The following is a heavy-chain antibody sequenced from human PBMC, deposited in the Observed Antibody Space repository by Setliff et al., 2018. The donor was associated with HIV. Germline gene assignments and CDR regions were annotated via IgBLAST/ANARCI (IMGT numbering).Heavy chain of an antibody. Sequence: PSETLSLTCTVSGGSISSTSYYWGWIRQPPGTGLEWIGSISSSGNTYYNPSLKRRVTTSVDTPKNQFSLKLNSVTAADTAVYYCAKTIGRYFDIFDNWGQGTLVTSPQ. CDR3: AKTIGRYFDIFDN. CDR1: GGSISSTSYY. V-gene: IGHV4-39*01. D-gene: IGHD3-9*01. J-gene: IGHJ4*02. CDR2: ISSSGNT.